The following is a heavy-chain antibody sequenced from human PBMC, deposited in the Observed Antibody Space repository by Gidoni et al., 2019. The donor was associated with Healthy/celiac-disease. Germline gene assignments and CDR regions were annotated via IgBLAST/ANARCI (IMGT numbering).Heavy chain of an antibody. D-gene: IGHD3-3*02. CDR1: GFTFGDYA. CDR2: IRSKAYGGTT. CDR3: TRDPFRKDGMDV. V-gene: IGHV3-49*05. Sequence: EVQLVESGGGLVKPGRSLRLSCTAAGFTFGDYAMSWFRQAPGKGLGWVGFIRSKAYGGTTEYAASVKGRFTISRDDSKSIAYLQMNSLKTEDTAVYYCTRDPFRKDGMDVWGQGTTVTVSS. J-gene: IGHJ6*02.